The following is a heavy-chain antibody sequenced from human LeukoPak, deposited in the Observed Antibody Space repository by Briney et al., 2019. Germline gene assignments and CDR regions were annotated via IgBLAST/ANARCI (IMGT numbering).Heavy chain of an antibody. CDR2: INPNSGGT. Sequence: ASMKVSCKASGYTFTGYYMHWVRQAPGQGLEWMGWINPNSGGTNYAQKFQGRVTMTRDTSISTAYMELSRLRSDDTAVYYCASGYYYDSSGYCYWGQGTLVTVSS. J-gene: IGHJ4*02. V-gene: IGHV1-2*02. CDR1: GYTFTGYY. D-gene: IGHD3-22*01. CDR3: ASGYYYDSSGYCY.